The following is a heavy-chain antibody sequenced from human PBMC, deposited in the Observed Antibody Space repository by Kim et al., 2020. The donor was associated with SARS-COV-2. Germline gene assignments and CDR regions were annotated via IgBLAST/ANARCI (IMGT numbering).Heavy chain of an antibody. V-gene: IGHV3-30*04. Sequence: GGSLRLSCAASGFTFSSYAMHWVRQAPGKGLEWVAVISYDGSNKYYADSVKGRFTISRDNSKNTLYLQMNSLRAEDTAVYYCARDYSSSWYPYYYYGMDVWGQGTTVTVSS. CDR2: ISYDGSNK. J-gene: IGHJ6*02. CDR1: GFTFSSYA. D-gene: IGHD6-13*01. CDR3: ARDYSSSWYPYYYYGMDV.